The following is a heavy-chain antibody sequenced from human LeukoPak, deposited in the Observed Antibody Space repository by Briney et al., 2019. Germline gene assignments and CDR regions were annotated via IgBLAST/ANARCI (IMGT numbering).Heavy chain of an antibody. Sequence: PGGSLRLSCAASGFTFSSYGMHWVRQAPGKGLEWVAFIRYDGSNKYYADSVKGRFTISRDNSKNTLYLQMNSLRAEDTAVYYCAKDRRSVVADAFDIWGQGTMVTVSS. CDR1: GFTFSSYG. CDR2: IRYDGSNK. CDR3: AKDRRSVVADAFDI. V-gene: IGHV3-30*02. J-gene: IGHJ3*02. D-gene: IGHD2-2*01.